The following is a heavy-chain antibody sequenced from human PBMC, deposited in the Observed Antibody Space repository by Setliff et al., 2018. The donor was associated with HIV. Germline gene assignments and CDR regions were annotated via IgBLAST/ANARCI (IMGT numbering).Heavy chain of an antibody. J-gene: IGHJ4*02. CDR2: ILSGGST. CDR1: GGSISSRSYY. D-gene: IGHD3-3*01. V-gene: IGHV4-39*07. Sequence: SETLSLTCSVFGGSISSRSYYWGWIRQSPGQGLEWIGNILSGGSTYYNPSLKSRVTTPVDPSKSQFSLKLTSVTAADTAVYYCARASIIGVAFDFWGQGTLVTVSS. CDR3: ARASIIGVAFDF.